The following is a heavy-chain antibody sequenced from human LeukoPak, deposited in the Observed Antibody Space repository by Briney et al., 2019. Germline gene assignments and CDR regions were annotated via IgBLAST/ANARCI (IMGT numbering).Heavy chain of an antibody. J-gene: IGHJ3*02. CDR3: ARDQVVAALSDAFDI. CDR2: IYHSGST. V-gene: IGHV4-38-2*02. Sequence: SETLSLTCTVSGYSISSGYYWGWIRQPPGKGLEWIGSIYHSGSTYYNPSLKSRVTISVDTSKNQFSLKLSSVTAADTAVYYCARDQVVAALSDAFDIWGQGTMVTVSS. D-gene: IGHD2-15*01. CDR1: GYSISSGYY.